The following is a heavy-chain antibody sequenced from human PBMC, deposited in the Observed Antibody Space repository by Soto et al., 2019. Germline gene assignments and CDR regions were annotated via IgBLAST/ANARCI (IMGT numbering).Heavy chain of an antibody. CDR3: ARGSKVVVVITKDWFDP. CDR1: GGSFSGYY. V-gene: IGHV4-34*01. CDR2: INHSGST. J-gene: IGHJ5*02. D-gene: IGHD3-22*01. Sequence: SETLSLTCAVYGGSFSGYYWSWIRQPPGKGLEWIGEINHSGSTNYNPSLKSRVTISVDTSKNQFSLKLSSVTAADTAVYYCARGSKVVVVITKDWFDPWGQGTLVTVSS.